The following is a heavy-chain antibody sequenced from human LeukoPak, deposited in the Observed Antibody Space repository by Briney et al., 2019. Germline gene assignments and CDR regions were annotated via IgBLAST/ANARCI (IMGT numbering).Heavy chain of an antibody. CDR3: ASDTPKIFYYDSSGYLY. V-gene: IGHV3-23*01. Sequence: GGSLRLSCAASGFTFSSYAMSWVRQAPGKGLEWVSAISGSGGSTYYADSVKGRFTISRDNSKNTLYLQMNSLRAEDTAVYYCASDTPKIFYYDSSGYLYWGQGTLVTVSS. CDR2: ISGSGGST. J-gene: IGHJ4*02. CDR1: GFTFSSYA. D-gene: IGHD3-22*01.